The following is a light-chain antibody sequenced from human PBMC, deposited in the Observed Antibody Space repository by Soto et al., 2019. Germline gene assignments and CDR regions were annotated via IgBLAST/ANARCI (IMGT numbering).Light chain of an antibody. CDR1: QDISNY. CDR2: DAS. Sequence: DIQMTQSPSSLSASVGDRVTITCQASQDISNYLNWYQQKPGKAPKLLIYDASNLETGVPSRFSGSGSGTDFTFTISSLQPEDIATYYWQEYDNLPAITFGGGTKVESK. J-gene: IGKJ4*01. V-gene: IGKV1-33*01. CDR3: QEYDNLPAIT.